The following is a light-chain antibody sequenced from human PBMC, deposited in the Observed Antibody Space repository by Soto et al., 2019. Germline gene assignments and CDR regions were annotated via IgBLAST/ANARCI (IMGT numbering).Light chain of an antibody. CDR1: SSNIGAGYD. J-gene: IGLJ3*02. Sequence: QTVVTQTPSVSGAPGQKITMSCTGSSSNIGAGYDVHWYQQVPGAAPRLLIYADNNRPSGVPDRFSASKSGTSASLAITGLQGEDEANYYCQAYDYSLTAFVFGGGTKVTVL. CDR3: QAYDYSLTAFV. CDR2: ADN. V-gene: IGLV1-40*01.